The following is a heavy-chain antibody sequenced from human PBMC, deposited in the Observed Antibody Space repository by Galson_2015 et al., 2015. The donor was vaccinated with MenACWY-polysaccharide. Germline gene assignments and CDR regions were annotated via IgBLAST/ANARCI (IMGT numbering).Heavy chain of an antibody. CDR2: ISYDGSNK. D-gene: IGHD2-21*01. CDR1: GFTFSSYG. CDR3: AKDEATSIAGYYGMDV. V-gene: IGHV3-30*18. Sequence: SLRLSCAASGFTFSSYGMHWVRQAPGRGLEWVAVISYDGSNKYYADSVKGRFTISRDNSKNTLYLQMNSLRAEDTAVYYCAKDEATSIAGYYGMDVWGQGTTVTVSS. J-gene: IGHJ6*02.